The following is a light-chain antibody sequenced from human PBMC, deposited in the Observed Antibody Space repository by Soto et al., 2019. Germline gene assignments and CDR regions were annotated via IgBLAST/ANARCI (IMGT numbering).Light chain of an antibody. CDR3: QSYDSSLSGWV. CDR1: SSNIGAGYD. Sequence: QSALTQPPSVSGAPGQRVTISCTGSSSNIGAGYDVHGYQQLPGTAPKLLIYGNSNRPSGVPDRFSGSKSGTSASLAITGLQAEDEADYYCQSYDSSLSGWVFGGGTKVTVL. J-gene: IGLJ3*02. CDR2: GNS. V-gene: IGLV1-40*01.